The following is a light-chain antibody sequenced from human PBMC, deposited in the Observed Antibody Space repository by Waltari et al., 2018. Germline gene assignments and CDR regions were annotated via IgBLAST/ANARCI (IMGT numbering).Light chain of an antibody. CDR3: QHRGNWPLLA. CDR2: DAS. CDR1: QSVGRF. J-gene: IGKJ5*01. Sequence: EIVLAQSPATLSFSPGERATLSCRASQSVGRFLAWYQRKPGQAPRLLIYDASDRATGTTARFSGSGSGTDFTLTISSLEPEDFAVYYCQHRGNWPLLAFGQGTRLEIK. V-gene: IGKV3-11*01.